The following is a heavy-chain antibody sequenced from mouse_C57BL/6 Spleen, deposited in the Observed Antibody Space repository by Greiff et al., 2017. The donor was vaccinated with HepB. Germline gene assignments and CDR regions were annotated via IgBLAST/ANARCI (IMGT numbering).Heavy chain of an antibody. J-gene: IGHJ2*01. CDR3: ARQIYDGYLYFDY. CDR1: GFTFSDYG. Sequence: EVQLKESGGGLVQPGGSLKLSCAASGFTFSDYGMAWVRQAPRKGPEWVAFISNLAYSIYYADTVTGRFTISRENAKNTLYLEMSSLRSEDTAMYYCARQIYDGYLYFDYWGQGTTLTVSS. D-gene: IGHD2-3*01. CDR2: ISNLAYSI. V-gene: IGHV5-15*01.